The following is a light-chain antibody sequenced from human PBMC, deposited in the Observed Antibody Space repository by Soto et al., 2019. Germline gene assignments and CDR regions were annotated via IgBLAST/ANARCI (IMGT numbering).Light chain of an antibody. V-gene: IGKV1-5*03. Sequence: DIQMTQSPSTLSASVGDRVTITCRASQSISNWLAWYQQKPGKAPKLLIYKASSLESGVPSRFSGSGSATEFTLTISSLQPDDFATYYCQQDDSFSLTFGGGTKVEIK. CDR2: KAS. CDR1: QSISNW. J-gene: IGKJ4*01. CDR3: QQDDSFSLT.